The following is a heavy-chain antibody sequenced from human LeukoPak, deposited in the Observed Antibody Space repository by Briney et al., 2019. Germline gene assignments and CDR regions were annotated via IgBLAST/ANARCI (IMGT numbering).Heavy chain of an antibody. CDR1: GGSISSYY. J-gene: IGHJ3*02. CDR2: IYYSGST. CDR3: ERDGRISGYYYYTDAFDI. D-gene: IGHD3-22*01. Sequence: SETLSLTCAVSGGSISSYYWSWIRQPPGKGLEWIGDIYYSGSTNYNSSLKSRVTISVDTSKNQFSPKLSTVTAADTAEYSCERDGRISGYYYYTDAFDIWGQGTMVTVSS. V-gene: IGHV4-59*01.